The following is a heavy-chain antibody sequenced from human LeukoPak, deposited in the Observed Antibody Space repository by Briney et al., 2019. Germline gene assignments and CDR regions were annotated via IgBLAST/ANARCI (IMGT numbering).Heavy chain of an antibody. CDR1: GFTFSSYT. CDR2: IKQDGGEI. CDR3: ARAKPNDYSNPLDP. Sequence: PGGSLRLSCAGSGFTFSSYTMNWVRQAPGKGLEWVANIKQDGGEIYYADSVRGRFTISRDNARNSVYLQMNSLRAEDTAVFYCARAKPNDYSNPLDPWGRGTLVTVSS. D-gene: IGHD4-11*01. V-gene: IGHV3-7*01. J-gene: IGHJ5*02.